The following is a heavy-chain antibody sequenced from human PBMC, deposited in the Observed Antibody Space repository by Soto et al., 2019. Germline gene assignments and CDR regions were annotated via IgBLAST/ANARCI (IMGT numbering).Heavy chain of an antibody. CDR3: SIYIDIIISWGDWSYYYYGKDV. Sequence: GGSLRLSCAASGFTFDDYAMHWVRQAPGKGLEWVSGISWNSGSIGYADSVKGRFTISRDNAKNSLSLQMNSLRAEDPAWYYCSIYIDIIISWGDWSYYYYGKDVWGQCTTVPGS. D-gene: IGHD3-10*01. CDR1: GFTFDDYA. CDR2: ISWNSGSI. V-gene: IGHV3-9*01. J-gene: IGHJ6*02.